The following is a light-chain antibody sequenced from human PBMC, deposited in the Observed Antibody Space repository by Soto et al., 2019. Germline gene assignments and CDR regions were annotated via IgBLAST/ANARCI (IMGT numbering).Light chain of an antibody. V-gene: IGKV1-39*01. J-gene: IGKJ5*01. CDR3: QQTDSTPIT. CDR1: QTISNT. Sequence: DIQMTQSPSSLSASVGDRVTITCRASQTISNTLNWYQQRTGKPPNLLIYASSTLQSGVPPRFSGGGSWTEFTLTISSLQPEDCATSYCQQTDSTPITFGQGTRLEIK. CDR2: ASS.